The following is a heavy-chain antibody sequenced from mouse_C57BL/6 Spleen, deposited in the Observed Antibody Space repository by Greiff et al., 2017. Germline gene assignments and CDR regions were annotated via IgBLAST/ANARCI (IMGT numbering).Heavy chain of an antibody. Sequence: EVQLVESGGGLVKPGGSLKLSCAASGFTFSSYAMSWVRQTPEKRLEWVATISDGGSYTYYPDNVKGRFTISRDNAKNNLYLQMSHLKSEDTAMYYCARGLGLINWYFDVGGTGTTVTVSS. J-gene: IGHJ1*03. CDR1: GFTFSSYA. D-gene: IGHD4-1*01. CDR3: ARGLGLINWYFDV. CDR2: ISDGGSYT. V-gene: IGHV5-4*01.